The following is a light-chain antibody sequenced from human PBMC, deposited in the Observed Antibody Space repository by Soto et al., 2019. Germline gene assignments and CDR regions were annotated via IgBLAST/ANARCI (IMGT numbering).Light chain of an antibody. Sequence: QSVLTQPPSVSGAPGQRVTISCTGSYSNIGAGYEVHWYQQIPGTAPKLLISGHNNRPSGVPDRFFGSKSGTSASLTIIGLQAEDEADYYCQSYDSSLSGSGVFGGGTTLTV. CDR1: YSNIGAGYE. J-gene: IGLJ3*02. CDR3: QSYDSSLSGSGV. CDR2: GHN. V-gene: IGLV1-40*01.